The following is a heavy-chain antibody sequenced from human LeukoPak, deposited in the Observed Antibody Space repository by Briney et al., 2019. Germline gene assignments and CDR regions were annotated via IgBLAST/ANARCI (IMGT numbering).Heavy chain of an antibody. CDR1: GYSFTSYW. J-gene: IGHJ3*02. V-gene: IGHV5-51*01. Sequence: GESLKISCKGSGYSFTSYWIGWVRQMPGKGLEWMGIIYPGDSDTRYSPSFQGQVTISADKSISTAYLQWSSLKASDTAMYYCATRSTTNRDAFDIWGQGTMVTVSS. CDR2: IYPGDSDT. CDR3: ATRSTTNRDAFDI. D-gene: IGHD1-14*01.